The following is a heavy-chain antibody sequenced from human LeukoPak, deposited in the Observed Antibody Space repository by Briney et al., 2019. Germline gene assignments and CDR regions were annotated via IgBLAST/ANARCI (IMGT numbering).Heavy chain of an antibody. V-gene: IGHV1-69*04. CDR1: GGTFSSYA. CDR2: IIPILGIA. Sequence: ASVKVSCKASGGTFSSYAISWVRQAPGQGLEWMGRIIPILGIANYAQKFQGRVTITADKSTSTAYMELSSLRSEDTAVYYCARDHPAYCSGGSCYLRGAPFDYWGQGTLVTVSS. J-gene: IGHJ4*02. CDR3: ARDHPAYCSGGSCYLRGAPFDY. D-gene: IGHD2-15*01.